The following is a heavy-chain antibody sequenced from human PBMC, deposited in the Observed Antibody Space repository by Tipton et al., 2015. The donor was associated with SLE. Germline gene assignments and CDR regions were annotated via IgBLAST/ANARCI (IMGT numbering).Heavy chain of an antibody. V-gene: IGHV4-61*08. CDR3: ARGMVTWRGAIVGVDV. CDR2: ISYGGGT. CDR1: GGSINSDGYY. J-gene: IGHJ6*02. Sequence: TLSLTCTVSGGSINSDGYYWSWIRQHPGKGLDWIGYISYGGGTNYNPSLKSRVTISVDMAKNQFSLKLTSVTAADTAVYYCARGMVTWRGAIVGVDVWGQGTTVNVSS. D-gene: IGHD2-21*02.